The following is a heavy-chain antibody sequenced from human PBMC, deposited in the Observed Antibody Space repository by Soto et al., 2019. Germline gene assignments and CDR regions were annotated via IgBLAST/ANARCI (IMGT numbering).Heavy chain of an antibody. D-gene: IGHD3-10*01. CDR3: ARDWPEPFQRATVFGELSA. J-gene: IGHJ5*02. CDR2: IWYDGSNK. CDR1: GFTFSSYG. Sequence: GGSLRLSCAASGFTFSSYGMHWVRQAPGKGLEWVAVIWYDGSNKYYADSVKGRFTISRDNSKNTLYLQMNSLRAEDTAVYYCARDWPEPFQRATVFGELSAWSQGTLVTVSS. V-gene: IGHV3-33*01.